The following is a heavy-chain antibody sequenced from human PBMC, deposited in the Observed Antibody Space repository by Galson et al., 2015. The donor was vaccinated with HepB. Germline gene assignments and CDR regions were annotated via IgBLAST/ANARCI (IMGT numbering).Heavy chain of an antibody. CDR1: GFTFSNAW. CDR2: VKSKRDGGTT. Sequence: SLRLSCADSGFTFSNAWMRWVRQAPGKGLEWVGHVKSKRDGGTTDYAAPVKGRFTISRDDSENTLYLKMNSLNTEDTAVYYCTTDRMVIGYCSSTSCNAGSWIDPWGQGTLVTVSS. V-gene: IGHV3-15*01. D-gene: IGHD2-2*01. J-gene: IGHJ5*02. CDR3: TTDRMVIGYCSSTSCNAGSWIDP.